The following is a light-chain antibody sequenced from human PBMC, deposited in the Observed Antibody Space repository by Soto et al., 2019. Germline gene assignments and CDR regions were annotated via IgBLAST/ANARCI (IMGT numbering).Light chain of an antibody. Sequence: QSALTQPASVSGSPGQSITISCTGTSSDVGGYNYVSWYQQHPGKAPKLMIYDVSNRPSGVFNRFCVSKSGNTASLTISGLQAENEADYYCSSYTSSSTLVVFGGGTQLTVL. CDR1: SSDVGGYNY. CDR2: DVS. J-gene: IGLJ2*01. V-gene: IGLV2-14*01. CDR3: SSYTSSSTLVV.